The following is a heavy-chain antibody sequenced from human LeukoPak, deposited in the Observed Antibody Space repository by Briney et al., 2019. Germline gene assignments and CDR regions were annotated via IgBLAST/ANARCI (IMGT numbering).Heavy chain of an antibody. Sequence: SETLSLTCTVSGGSISSSSYYWGWIRQPPGKGLEWIGSIYYSGSTYYNPSLKSRVTISVDTSKNQFSLKLSSVTAADTAVYYCATYSSSSFPGDDAFDIWGQGTMVTVSS. CDR2: IYYSGST. J-gene: IGHJ3*02. V-gene: IGHV4-39*01. CDR3: ATYSSSSFPGDDAFDI. CDR1: GGSISSSSYY. D-gene: IGHD6-6*01.